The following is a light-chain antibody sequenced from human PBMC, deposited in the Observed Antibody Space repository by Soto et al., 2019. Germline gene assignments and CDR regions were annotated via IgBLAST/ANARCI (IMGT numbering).Light chain of an antibody. CDR1: QSVLYSSNNKNY. Sequence: DIVMTQSPDSLGVSLGERATINCKSSQSVLYSSNNKNYLAWYQQKPGQPPKLLIYWASTRDSGVPDRFSGSGSGTDFTLTISSLQAEDVAVYYCQQYYSTPRTFGQGTKVALK. J-gene: IGKJ1*01. CDR2: WAS. V-gene: IGKV4-1*01. CDR3: QQYYSTPRT.